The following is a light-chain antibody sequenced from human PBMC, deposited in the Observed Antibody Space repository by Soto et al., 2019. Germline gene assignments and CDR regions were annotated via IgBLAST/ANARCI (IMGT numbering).Light chain of an antibody. Sequence: QSVLTQPASVSGSPGQSITISCTGTSSDIGGYKFVSWYQQHPGKVPKLLIYDVNNRPSGVSDRFSGSKSGNTASLPISGLQAEDEAEYYCCSYTSSTSLVFGGGTKLTVL. J-gene: IGLJ2*01. V-gene: IGLV2-14*03. CDR2: DVN. CDR3: CSYTSSTSLV. CDR1: SSDIGGYKF.